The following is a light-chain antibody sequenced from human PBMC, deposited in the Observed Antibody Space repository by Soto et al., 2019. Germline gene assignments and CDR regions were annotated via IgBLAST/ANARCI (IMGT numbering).Light chain of an antibody. CDR1: QSVSSDY. J-gene: IGKJ1*01. CDR3: QQYVRSPWT. CDR2: AAS. V-gene: IGKV3-20*01. Sequence: IVLTQSPGTLSLSPGERATLSCRASQSVSSDYFAWYQQKRGQAPRLLIYAASSRATGIPDRFSGSGSGTDLTLTISRLEPEDFAVYYCQQYVRSPWTFGQGTKVEIK.